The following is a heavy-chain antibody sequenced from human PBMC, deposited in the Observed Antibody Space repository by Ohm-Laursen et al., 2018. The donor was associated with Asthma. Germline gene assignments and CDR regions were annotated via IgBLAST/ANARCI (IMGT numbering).Heavy chain of an antibody. J-gene: IGHJ4*02. D-gene: IGHD6-19*01. CDR3: ARKFSSGWLFDF. Sequence: SLRLSCAASGFTFSSYSMNWVRQAPGKGLEWVSYISSSSSTIYYADSVKGRFTISRDNSKNTLYLQMNSLRAEDTAVYYCARKFSSGWLFDFWGQGTMVTVSS. V-gene: IGHV3-48*01. CDR2: ISSSSSTI. CDR1: GFTFSSYS.